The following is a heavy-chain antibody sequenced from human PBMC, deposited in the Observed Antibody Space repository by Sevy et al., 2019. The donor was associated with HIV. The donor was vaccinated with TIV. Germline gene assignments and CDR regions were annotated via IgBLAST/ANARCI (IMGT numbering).Heavy chain of an antibody. CDR2: IKRETDGGTR. J-gene: IGHJ4*02. CDR1: GFDFFNVW. Sequence: GGSLRLSCSASGFDFFNVWMTWVRQAPGKGLEWVGRIKRETDGGTRECAADGKGRFNISMDDSKDTRYLKMNSLKTEYTALYYYATGLWGLVETSSRYLLRYFDFWGQGTLVTVSS. CDR3: ATGLWGLVETSSRYLLRYFDF. D-gene: IGHD5-12*01. V-gene: IGHV3-15*01.